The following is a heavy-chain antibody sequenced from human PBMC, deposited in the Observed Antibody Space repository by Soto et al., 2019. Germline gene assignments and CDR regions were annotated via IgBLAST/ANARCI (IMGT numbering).Heavy chain of an antibody. CDR3: ERGGYCSGTSCYKGAAENDL. CDR2: IHPSGNT. D-gene: IGHD2-2*03. CDR1: GGSINYYY. V-gene: IGHV4-4*07. Sequence: QVQLQESGPGLVKPSETLSLTCAVSGGSINYYYWNWIRQPAGKGLEWIGRIHPSGNTNYNPSIKRRVPQSIVTPNNQCSLSLRSVTAAETAVYYSERGGYCSGTSCYKGAAENDLWGQGTLVTVSS. J-gene: IGHJ5*02.